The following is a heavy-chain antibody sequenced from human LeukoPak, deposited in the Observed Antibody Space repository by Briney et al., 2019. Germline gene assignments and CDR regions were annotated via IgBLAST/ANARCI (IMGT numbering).Heavy chain of an antibody. Sequence: PGGCLRLSRAASVFTFDSYAMTWVRQPPGKGLECVSAITSDGAGTYYADAVKGRFTISRDNSMNTLFLDMDSLRAEDTDIYYCAKEEYLLLCPDYWGQGTLVTVSS. CDR1: VFTFDSYA. J-gene: IGHJ4*02. CDR3: AKEEYLLLCPDY. V-gene: IGHV3-23*01. D-gene: IGHD3-10*02. CDR2: ITSDGAGT.